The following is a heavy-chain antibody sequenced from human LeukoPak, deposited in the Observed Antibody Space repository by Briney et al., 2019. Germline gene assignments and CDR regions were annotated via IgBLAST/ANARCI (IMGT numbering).Heavy chain of an antibody. CDR1: GFTFSSYS. V-gene: IGHV3-48*04. D-gene: IGHD2-15*01. CDR2: ISSSSITI. J-gene: IGHJ4*02. CDR3: ARDRGGSYSAIDY. Sequence: GGSLRLSCAASGFTFSSYSLNWVRQAPGKGLEWVTFISSSSITIYYADSVKGRFTISRDNAEKSLYLQMNSLRAEDTAVYYCARDRGGSYSAIDYWGQGTLVTVSS.